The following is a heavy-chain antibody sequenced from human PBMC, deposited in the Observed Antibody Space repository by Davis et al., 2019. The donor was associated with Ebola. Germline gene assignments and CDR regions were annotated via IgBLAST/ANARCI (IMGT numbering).Heavy chain of an antibody. CDR1: GFTFSSYA. Sequence: GESLKISCAASGFTFSSYAMSWVRQAPGKGLEWVSAISGSGGSTYYADSVKGRFTISRDNSKNTLYLQMNSLRAEDTAVYYCAKGSWATYFDYWGQGTLVTVSS. J-gene: IGHJ4*02. CDR3: AKGSWATYFDY. CDR2: ISGSGGST. V-gene: IGHV3-23*01. D-gene: IGHD1-26*01.